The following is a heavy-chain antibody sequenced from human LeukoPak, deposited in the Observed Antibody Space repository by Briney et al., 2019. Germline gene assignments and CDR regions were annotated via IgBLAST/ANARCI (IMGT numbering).Heavy chain of an antibody. Sequence: GGSLRLSCAASGFTFDDYAMPWVRQAPGKGLEWVSGISWNSGSIGYADSVKGRFTISRDNAKNSLYLQMNSLRAEDTALYYCAKDQSIAAAGFDYWGQGTLVTVSS. CDR1: GFTFDDYA. V-gene: IGHV3-9*01. CDR3: AKDQSIAAAGFDY. D-gene: IGHD6-13*01. CDR2: ISWNSGSI. J-gene: IGHJ4*02.